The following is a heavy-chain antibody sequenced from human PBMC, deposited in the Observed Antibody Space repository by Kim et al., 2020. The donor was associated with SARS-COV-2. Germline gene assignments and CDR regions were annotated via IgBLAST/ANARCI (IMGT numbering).Heavy chain of an antibody. CDR3: ARFSRDYYDSSGYYDAFDI. Sequence: SETLSLTCTVSGGSISSSSYYWGWIRQPPGKGLEWIGSIYYSGSTYYNPSLKSRVTISVDTSKNQFSLKLSSVTAADTAVYYCARFSRDYYDSSGYYDAFDIWGQGTMVTVSS. V-gene: IGHV4-39*01. CDR2: IYYSGST. D-gene: IGHD3-22*01. J-gene: IGHJ3*02. CDR1: GGSISSSSYY.